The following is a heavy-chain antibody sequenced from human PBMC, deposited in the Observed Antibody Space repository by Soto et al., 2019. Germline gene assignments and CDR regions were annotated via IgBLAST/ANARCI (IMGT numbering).Heavy chain of an antibody. V-gene: IGHV3-9*01. D-gene: IGHD5-18*01. CDR2: ISWNSGSI. CDR3: AKDMGVTAMVPFDY. J-gene: IGHJ4*02. CDR1: GFTFDDYA. Sequence: PGGSLRLSCAASGFTFDDYAMHWVRQAPGKGLELVSGISWNSGSIGYADSVKGRFTISRDNAKNSLYLQMNSLRAEDTALYYCAKDMGVTAMVPFDYWGQGTLVTVS.